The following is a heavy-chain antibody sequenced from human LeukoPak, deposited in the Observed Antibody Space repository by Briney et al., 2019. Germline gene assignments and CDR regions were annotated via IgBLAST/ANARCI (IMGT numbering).Heavy chain of an antibody. Sequence: ASVKVSCKASGYTLTSYGISWVRQAPGQGLEWMGWISAYNGNTNYAQKLQGRVTITIDTSASTAYMELRSLKSEDTAVCYCARERDYYDRNGYPNNWFDPWGQGTLVTVSS. V-gene: IGHV1-18*01. D-gene: IGHD3-22*01. CDR3: ARERDYYDRNGYPNNWFDP. J-gene: IGHJ5*02. CDR2: ISAYNGNT. CDR1: GYTLTSYG.